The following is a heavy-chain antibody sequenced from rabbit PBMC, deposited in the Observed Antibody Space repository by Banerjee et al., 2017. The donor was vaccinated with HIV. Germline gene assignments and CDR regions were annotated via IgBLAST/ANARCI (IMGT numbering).Heavy chain of an antibody. CDR2: IYTGGSGGI. CDR3: ARDLAGVIGWNFGL. Sequence: QQQVEESGGGLVKPGGSLALTCKASGFSFSNKYVMCWVRQAPGKGLEWIACIYTGGSGGIYYASWAKGRFTISKTSSTTVTLQMTSLTAADTATYFCARDLAGVIGWNFGLWGPGTLVTVS. V-gene: IGHV1S45*01. J-gene: IGHJ4*01. D-gene: IGHD4-1*01. CDR1: GFSFSNKYV.